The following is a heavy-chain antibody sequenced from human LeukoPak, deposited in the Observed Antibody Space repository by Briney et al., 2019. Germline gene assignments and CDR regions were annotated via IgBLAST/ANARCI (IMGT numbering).Heavy chain of an antibody. J-gene: IGHJ4*02. CDR3: ARDDPNFPFDH. Sequence: GASVKVSCKASGYAFSAYYMYWVRQAPGQGLEWMGWINPNSGGTGYAQKFQGRVTMTRDTSISTAYMELSRLTSDDTAVYYCARDDPNFPFDHWGQGTLVTVSS. CDR1: GYAFSAYY. V-gene: IGHV1-2*02. CDR2: INPNSGGT.